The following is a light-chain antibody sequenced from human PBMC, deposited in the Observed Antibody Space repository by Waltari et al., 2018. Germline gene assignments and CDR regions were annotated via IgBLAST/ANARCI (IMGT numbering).Light chain of an antibody. CDR3: AAWDDSLNGL. CDR2: SNN. J-gene: IGLJ2*01. Sequence: QSVLTQPPSASGTPGQRVTISCSGRSSNLGSNTVNWYQQLPGTAPKLLIHSNNQRPSGVPDRFSGSKSGTSASLAISGLQSEDEADYYCAAWDDSLNGLFGGGTKLTVL. V-gene: IGLV1-44*01. CDR1: SSNLGSNT.